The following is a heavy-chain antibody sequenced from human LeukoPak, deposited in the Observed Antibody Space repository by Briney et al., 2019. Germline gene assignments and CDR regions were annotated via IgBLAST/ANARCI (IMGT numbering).Heavy chain of an antibody. CDR2: INSDGTTT. CDR3: ARGNYYGMDV. J-gene: IGHJ6*02. CDR1: GFTFSSYW. Sequence: GGSLRLSCAASGFTFSSYWMHWVRQAPGMGLLWVSRINSDGTTTYYADSVKGRFTISRDNAKNTLYLQVNSLRAEDTAVYYCARGNYYGMDVWGQGTTVTVSS. V-gene: IGHV3-74*01.